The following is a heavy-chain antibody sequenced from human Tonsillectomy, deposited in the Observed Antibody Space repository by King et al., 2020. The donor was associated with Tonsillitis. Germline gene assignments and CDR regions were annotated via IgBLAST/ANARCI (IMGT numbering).Heavy chain of an antibody. V-gene: IGHV3-11*06. CDR1: GFTFSDYY. Sequence: VQLVESGGDLVKPGGSLRLSCAASGFTFSDYYMNWIRQAPGKGLEWVSYISSISSYTNYADSVKGRFIISRDNAKSSLYLQMNSLRAEDTAVYYCARESRRFSSRGGLDYWGQGTLVTVSS. CDR2: ISSISSYT. CDR3: ARESRRFSSRGGLDY. D-gene: IGHD3-16*01. J-gene: IGHJ4*02.